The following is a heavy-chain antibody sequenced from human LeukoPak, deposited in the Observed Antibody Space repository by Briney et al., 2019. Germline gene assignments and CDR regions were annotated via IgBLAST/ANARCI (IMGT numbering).Heavy chain of an antibody. V-gene: IGHV1-2*02. CDR3: ARDSSDIVVVPADDAFDI. CDR2: INPNSGGT. D-gene: IGHD2-2*01. J-gene: IGHJ3*02. Sequence: ASVKVSCKASGYTFTGYYMHWVRQAPGQGLEWMGWINPNSGGTNYAQKFQGRVTMTRDTSISTAYMELSRLRSDDTAVYYCARDSSDIVVVPADDAFDIWGQGTMVTVSS. CDR1: GYTFTGYY.